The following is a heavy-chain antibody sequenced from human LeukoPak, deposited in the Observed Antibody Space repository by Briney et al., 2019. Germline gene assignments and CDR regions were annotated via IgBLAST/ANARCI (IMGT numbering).Heavy chain of an antibody. CDR2: INPNSGGA. CDR1: GYTFTGYY. Sequence: ASVKVSCKASGYTFTGYYMHWVRQAPGQGLGWMGRINPNSGGANYAQKFQGRVTMTRDTSISTAYMELSRLRSDDTAVYYCAVEDCSGGSCNAGGMDVWGQGTTVTVSS. J-gene: IGHJ6*02. CDR3: AVEDCSGGSCNAGGMDV. V-gene: IGHV1-2*06. D-gene: IGHD2-15*01.